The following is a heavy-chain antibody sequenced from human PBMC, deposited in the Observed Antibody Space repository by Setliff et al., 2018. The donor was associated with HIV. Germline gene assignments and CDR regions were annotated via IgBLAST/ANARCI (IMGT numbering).Heavy chain of an antibody. CDR1: GYSISSGYY. CDR2: MYHSGST. J-gene: IGHJ4*02. D-gene: IGHD2-15*01. V-gene: IGHV4-38-2*02. Sequence: LETLSLTCTVSGYSISSGYYWGWIRQPPGKGLEWIGSMYHSGSTYYNPSLKSRVTISLDTSKNQFSLKLSSVTVADTAVYYCASEDCGGGSCRPDNWGQGTLVTVSS. CDR3: ASEDCGGGSCRPDN.